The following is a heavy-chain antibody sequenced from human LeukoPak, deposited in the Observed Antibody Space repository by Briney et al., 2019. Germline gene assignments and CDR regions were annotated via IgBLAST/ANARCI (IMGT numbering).Heavy chain of an antibody. J-gene: IGHJ4*02. D-gene: IGHD3-3*01. Sequence: GGSLRLSCAASGFTFSSYWMHWVRQAPGKGLVWVSRINSDGSSTSYADSVKGRFTISRDNAKNTLYLQMNSLRAEDTAVYYCAREGYDFWSGYLYYFDYWGQGTLVTVSS. CDR2: INSDGSST. CDR1: GFTFSSYW. CDR3: AREGYDFWSGYLYYFDY. V-gene: IGHV3-74*01.